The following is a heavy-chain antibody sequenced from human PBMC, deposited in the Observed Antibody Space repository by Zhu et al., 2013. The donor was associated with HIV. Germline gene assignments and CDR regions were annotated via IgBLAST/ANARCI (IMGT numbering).Heavy chain of an antibody. CDR1: GFSVSSNY. CDR3: ARVILLPDYYYYGMDV. V-gene: IGHV3-74*02. D-gene: IGHD2-21*02. Sequence: EVQLEESGGGLIQPGGSLRLSCAASGFSVSSNYMSWVRQAPGKGLVWVSRINSDGSSTSYADSVKGRFTISRDNAKNTLYLQMNSLRAEDTAVYYCARVILLPDYYYYGMDVWGQGTTVTVSS. CDR2: INSDGSST. J-gene: IGHJ6*02.